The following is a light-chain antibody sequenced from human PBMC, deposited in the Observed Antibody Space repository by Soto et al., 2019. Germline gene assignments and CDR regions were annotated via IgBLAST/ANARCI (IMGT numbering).Light chain of an antibody. CDR3: SSYTRSTTPYV. Sequence: QSALTQPASVSGSPGQSITISCTGTSDDVGGYDYVSWYQQHPDKAPKLMIYEVNNRPSGVSNRFSGSKSGNTASLTISGLPAEDEADYYCSSYTRSTTPYVFGTGTKLTVL. V-gene: IGLV2-14*01. CDR1: SDDVGGYDY. CDR2: EVN. J-gene: IGLJ1*01.